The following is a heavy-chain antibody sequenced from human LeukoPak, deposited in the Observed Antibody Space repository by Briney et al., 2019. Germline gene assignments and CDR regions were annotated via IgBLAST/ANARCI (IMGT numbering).Heavy chain of an antibody. V-gene: IGHV1-8*01. CDR1: GYTFTSYD. CDR2: MNPNSGNT. D-gene: IGHD5-18*01. Sequence: ASVKVSCKASGYTFTSYDINWVRQATGQGLEWMGWMNPNSGNTGYAQKFQGRVTMTRNTSMNTAYMELSSLRSEDTAVYYCARVTSYGLNSHFDYWGQGTLVTVSS. CDR3: ARVTSYGLNSHFDY. J-gene: IGHJ4*02.